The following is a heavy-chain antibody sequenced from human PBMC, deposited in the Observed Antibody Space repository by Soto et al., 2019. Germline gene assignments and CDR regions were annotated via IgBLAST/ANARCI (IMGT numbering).Heavy chain of an antibody. CDR3: GICFPSMTYYGESYFGY. Sequence: GGSLRLSCEAFGFTVSTNYMSWVRQTPGKGLEWVSVFYSGGSTFYADSVKGRFTISRDNSRNTLYLQMRSLRAEDTAVYYCGICFPSMTYYGESYFGYWGQGTLGTVSS. V-gene: IGHV3-53*01. CDR2: FYSGGST. D-gene: IGHD3-10*01. CDR1: GFTVSTNY. J-gene: IGHJ4*02.